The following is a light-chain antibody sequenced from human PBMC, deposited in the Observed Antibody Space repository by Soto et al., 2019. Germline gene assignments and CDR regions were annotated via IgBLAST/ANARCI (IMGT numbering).Light chain of an antibody. Sequence: DIHMTQSPSTLSASVGDRVTITCRASQSVSYWLAWYQQKPGQAPKLLIHDASSLESGVPSRFRGGGSGQEFTLTISGLQPDDFAAYYCQQYGFSFGPGTKVEMK. V-gene: IGKV1-5*01. CDR2: DAS. CDR3: QQYGFS. J-gene: IGKJ3*01. CDR1: QSVSYW.